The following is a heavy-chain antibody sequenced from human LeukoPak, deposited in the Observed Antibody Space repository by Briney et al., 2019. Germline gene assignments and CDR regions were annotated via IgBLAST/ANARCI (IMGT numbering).Heavy chain of an antibody. D-gene: IGHD4-17*01. CDR1: GYTFTSYA. Sequence: EASVKVSCKASGYTFTSYAMNWVRQAPGQWLEWMGWINTNTGNPTYAQGFTGRFVFSLDTSVSTAYLQISSLKAEDTAVYYCARFLPGDYEAFDIWGQGTMVTVSS. J-gene: IGHJ3*02. CDR2: INTNTGNP. CDR3: ARFLPGDYEAFDI. V-gene: IGHV7-4-1*02.